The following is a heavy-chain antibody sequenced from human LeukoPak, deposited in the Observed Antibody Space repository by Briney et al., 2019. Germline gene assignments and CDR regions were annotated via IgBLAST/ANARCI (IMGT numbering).Heavy chain of an antibody. Sequence: GGSLRLSCAASGFTFSSYAMHWVRQAPGKGLEWVAVISYDGSNKYYADSVKGRFTISRDNSKNTLYLQMNSLRAEDTAVYYCARESNYDFWSGYPYYFDYWGQGTLVTVSS. J-gene: IGHJ4*02. D-gene: IGHD3-3*01. CDR2: ISYDGSNK. CDR1: GFTFSSYA. V-gene: IGHV3-30-3*01. CDR3: ARESNYDFWSGYPYYFDY.